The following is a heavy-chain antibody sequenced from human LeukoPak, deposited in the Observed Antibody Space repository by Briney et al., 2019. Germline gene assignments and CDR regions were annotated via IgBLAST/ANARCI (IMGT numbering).Heavy chain of an antibody. CDR2: IKSKTDSGTT. V-gene: IGHV3-15*01. CDR3: TTDLTPTVTTS. CDR1: GFTFSNAG. J-gene: IGHJ4*02. D-gene: IGHD4-17*01. Sequence: GGSLRLSCAASGFTFSNAGMSWVRQAPGKGLEWVCRIKSKTDSGTTDYTAPVKGRFTSSRDDSKNTLYLQMNSLKTEDTAVYYCTTDLTPTVTTSWGQGTLVTVSS.